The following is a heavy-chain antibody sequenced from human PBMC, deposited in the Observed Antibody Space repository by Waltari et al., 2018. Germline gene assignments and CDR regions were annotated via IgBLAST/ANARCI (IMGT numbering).Heavy chain of an antibody. CDR2: ISGSGGST. V-gene: IGHV3-23*01. Sequence: EVQLLESGGGLVQPGGSLRLSCSDSGYTFSIYAMSWVRQPPGTGLEWVSAISGSGGSTDYADAVKGRFTISRDNSKNTLYLQMNSLRAEDTDVYYCARDSRDSYDSSGYYNLFFYYWGQGTLVTVSS. CDR1: GYTFSIYA. D-gene: IGHD3-22*01. J-gene: IGHJ4*02. CDR3: ARDSRDSYDSSGYYNLFFYY.